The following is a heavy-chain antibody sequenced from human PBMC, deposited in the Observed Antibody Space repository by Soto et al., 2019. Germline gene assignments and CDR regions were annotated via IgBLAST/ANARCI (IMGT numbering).Heavy chain of an antibody. Sequence: QVQLVESGGGVVQPGRSLRLSCAASGFTFSSYGMHWVRQAPGKGLEWVAVISYDGSNKYYADSVKGRFTISRDNSKNTLYLQMNSLRAEDTAVYYCAKDRFYDSSGYYYSCVDYWGQGTLVTVSS. V-gene: IGHV3-30*18. CDR2: ISYDGSNK. J-gene: IGHJ4*02. D-gene: IGHD3-22*01. CDR3: AKDRFYDSSGYYYSCVDY. CDR1: GFTFSSYG.